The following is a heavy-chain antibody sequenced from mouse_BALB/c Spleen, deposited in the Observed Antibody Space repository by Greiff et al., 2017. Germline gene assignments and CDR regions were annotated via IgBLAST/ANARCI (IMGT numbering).Heavy chain of an antibody. J-gene: IGHJ2*01. Sequence: QVQLQQSGPELVKPGASVKISCKASGYAFSSSWMNWVKQRPGQGLEWIGRIYPGDGDTNYNGKFKGKATLTADKSSSTAYMQLSSLTSVDSAVYFCARDYRQPLFDYWGQGTTLTVSS. V-gene: IGHV1-82*01. CDR3: ARDYRQPLFDY. CDR2: IYPGDGDT. CDR1: GYAFSSSW. D-gene: IGHD2-14*01.